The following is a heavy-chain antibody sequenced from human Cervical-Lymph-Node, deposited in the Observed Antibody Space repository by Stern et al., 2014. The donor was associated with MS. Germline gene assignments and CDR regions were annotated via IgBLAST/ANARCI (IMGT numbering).Heavy chain of an antibody. Sequence: VQLVESGGGVVQPGRSLRLSCAASGFTFRSYGMHWVRPAPGKGLEWVAVISYDGSNQCYADSVKGRFTISRDNSKNTLYLQMNSLRAEDTAVYYCAKDLGGSYYHYYYGMDVWGQGTTVTVSS. V-gene: IGHV3-30*18. CDR3: AKDLGGSYYHYYYGMDV. CDR1: GFTFRSYG. D-gene: IGHD1-26*01. CDR2: ISYDGSNQ. J-gene: IGHJ6*02.